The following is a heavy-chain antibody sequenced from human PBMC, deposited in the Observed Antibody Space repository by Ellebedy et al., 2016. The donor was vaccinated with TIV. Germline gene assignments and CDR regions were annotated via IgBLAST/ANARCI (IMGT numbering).Heavy chain of an antibody. J-gene: IGHJ3*02. CDR3: AHSYVLLWFGENKDAFDI. D-gene: IGHD3-10*01. V-gene: IGHV2-5*02. CDR1: GGSINNYY. CDR2: IYWDDDK. Sequence: TLSLTCSVSGGSINNYYWAWIRQPPGKALEWLALIYWDDDKRYSPSLKSRLTITKDTSKNQVVLTITNMDPVDTATYYCAHSYVLLWFGENKDAFDIWGQGTMVTVSS.